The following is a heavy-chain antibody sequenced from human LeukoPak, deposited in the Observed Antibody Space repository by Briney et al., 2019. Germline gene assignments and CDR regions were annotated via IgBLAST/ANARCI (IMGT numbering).Heavy chain of an antibody. Sequence: SHTLSLTCAVSGGSISSGGYSWPWIPQPPGKVLEWIGYIYHSGSTYYNPSLKSRVTISVDRSKNQFSLKLSSVTAADTAVYYCARVRGLGYYDSSGYLDYWGQGTLVTVSS. CDR2: IYHSGST. J-gene: IGHJ4*02. V-gene: IGHV4-30-2*01. CDR1: GGSISSGGYS. D-gene: IGHD3-22*01. CDR3: ARVRGLGYYDSSGYLDY.